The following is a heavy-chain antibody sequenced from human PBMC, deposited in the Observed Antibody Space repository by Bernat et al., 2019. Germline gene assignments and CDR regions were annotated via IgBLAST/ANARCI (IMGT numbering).Heavy chain of an antibody. J-gene: IGHJ6*03. D-gene: IGHD6-6*01. Sequence: QVQLVQSGAEVKKPGSSVKVSCKASGGTFSSYAISWVRQAPGQGLEWMGGIIPIFGTANYAQKFQGRVTITADESTSTAYMELSSLRSEDTAVYYCASCNSSSSYYYYYYMDVWGNGTTVTVSS. CDR1: GGTFSSYA. CDR2: IIPIFGTA. V-gene: IGHV1-69*01. CDR3: ASCNSSSSYYYYYYMDV.